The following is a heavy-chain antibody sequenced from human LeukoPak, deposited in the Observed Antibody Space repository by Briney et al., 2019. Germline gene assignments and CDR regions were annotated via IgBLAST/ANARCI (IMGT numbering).Heavy chain of an antibody. CDR1: GGSISSYY. V-gene: IGHV4-59*08. CDR3: ARHGEWLLDSAAFDI. D-gene: IGHD5-12*01. J-gene: IGHJ3*02. Sequence: SETLSLTCTVSGGSISSYYWSWIGQPPGKGLEGIGYIYYSGSTNYNPSLKSRVTISVDTSKNQSSLKLSSVPAADTAVYYCARHGEWLLDSAAFDIWGQGTMVTVSS. CDR2: IYYSGST.